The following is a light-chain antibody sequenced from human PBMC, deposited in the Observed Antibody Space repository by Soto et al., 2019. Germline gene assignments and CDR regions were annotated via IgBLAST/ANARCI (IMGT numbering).Light chain of an antibody. CDR2: EVS. CDR3: SSYTSSSTRV. V-gene: IGLV2-14*01. CDR1: SSDVGGYNY. J-gene: IGLJ3*02. Sequence: QSALTQPASVSGSPGQSITISCTGTSSDVGGYNYVSWYQQHPGKAPKLMIYEVSNRPSGVSNRFSGSKSGNTASLTISGLQAEDEAEYYCSSYTSSSTRVLGGGTKLTVL.